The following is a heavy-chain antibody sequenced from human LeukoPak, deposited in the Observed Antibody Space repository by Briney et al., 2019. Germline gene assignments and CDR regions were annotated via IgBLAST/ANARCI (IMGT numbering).Heavy chain of an antibody. CDR1: GYSFTSYW. V-gene: IGHV5-51*01. CDR2: IYPGDSET. CDR3: ARSRGTVTTLRFDN. D-gene: IGHD4-17*01. J-gene: IGHJ4*02. Sequence: KDGESLKISCKGSGYSFTSYWIGWVRQMPGKGLEWMGIIYPGDSETRYSPSLQGQVTIPADKSISTAYLQWSSLKASDTTMYYCARSRGTVTTLRFDNWGQGTLVTVSS.